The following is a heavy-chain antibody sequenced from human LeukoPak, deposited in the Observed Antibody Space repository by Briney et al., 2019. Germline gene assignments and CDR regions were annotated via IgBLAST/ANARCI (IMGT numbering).Heavy chain of an antibody. CDR2: INHSGST. CDR3: ARAYFVDRRWFDP. Sequence: ETLSLTCAVYGGSFSGYYWSWIRQPPGKGLEWIGEINHSGSTNYNPSLKSRVTISVDTSKNQFSLKLSSVTAADTAVYYCARAYFVDRRWFDPWGQGTLVTVSS. CDR1: GGSFSGYY. V-gene: IGHV4-34*01. D-gene: IGHD3-10*01. J-gene: IGHJ5*02.